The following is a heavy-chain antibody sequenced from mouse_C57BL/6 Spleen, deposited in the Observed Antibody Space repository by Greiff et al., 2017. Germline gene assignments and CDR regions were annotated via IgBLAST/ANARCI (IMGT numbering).Heavy chain of an antibody. D-gene: IGHD2-2*01. Sequence: QVQLQQSGAELVRPGASVTLSCKASGYTFTDYEMHWVKQTPVHGLEWIGAIDPETGVTAYNQKFKGKAILTADKSSSTAYMELRSLTSEDSAVYYCTRRGYDDAMDYWGQGTSVTVSS. V-gene: IGHV1-15*01. CDR3: TRRGYDDAMDY. CDR2: IDPETGVT. J-gene: IGHJ4*01. CDR1: GYTFTDYE.